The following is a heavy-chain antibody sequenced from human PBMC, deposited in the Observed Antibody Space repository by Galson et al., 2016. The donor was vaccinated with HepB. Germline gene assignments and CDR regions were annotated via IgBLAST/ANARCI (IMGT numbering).Heavy chain of an antibody. J-gene: IGHJ4*02. CDR1: GFTFSTYG. Sequence: SLRLSCAASGFTFSTYGMHWVRQAPGKGLEWVALISYDGKNESYADSVKSRVTISRDNSKNTLYLQMNSLRAEDTAVYYCAKDGRIYCSRDICHDHFHYWGQGTLVTVFS. V-gene: IGHV3-30*18. CDR3: AKDGRIYCSRDICHDHFHY. CDR2: ISYDGKNE. D-gene: IGHD2-2*01.